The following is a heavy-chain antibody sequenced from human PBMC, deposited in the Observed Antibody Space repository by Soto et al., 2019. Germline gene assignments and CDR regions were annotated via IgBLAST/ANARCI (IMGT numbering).Heavy chain of an antibody. D-gene: IGHD6-25*01. CDR1: GGSISGYY. Sequence: SETLSLTCTVSGGSISGYYWSWIRQPPGKGLEWIGYIYYSGHTNYNPSPKSRVTISIDTSKSQFSLSLSSVTAADTAVYYCARDCSSGWNYFAYWGQGTLVTVSS. J-gene: IGHJ4*02. CDR2: IYYSGHT. V-gene: IGHV4-59*01. CDR3: ARDCSSGWNYFAY.